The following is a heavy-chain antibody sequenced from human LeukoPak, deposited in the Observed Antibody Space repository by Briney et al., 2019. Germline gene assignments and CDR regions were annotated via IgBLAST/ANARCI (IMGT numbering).Heavy chain of an antibody. V-gene: IGHV5-51*01. Sequence: GESLKISWQPAGSTLATYSIGWARRLPGKGRGWMGIIYPGDSDTTNSPSFEGQVTFSAGMSSSPAYLKWSSLKATDPAINSCASLSNNYDDSSGYQDWGEGSLVTVSS. D-gene: IGHD3-22*01. J-gene: IGHJ4*02. CDR3: ASLSNNYDDSSGYQD. CDR1: GSTLATYS. CDR2: IYPGDSDT.